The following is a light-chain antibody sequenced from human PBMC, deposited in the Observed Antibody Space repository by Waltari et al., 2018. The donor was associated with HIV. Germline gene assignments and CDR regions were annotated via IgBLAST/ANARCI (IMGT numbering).Light chain of an antibody. J-gene: IGLJ2*01. Sequence: SYELTQPPSVSVSPGQTASITCSGDNLGDKYVCWYQQKPGQSPVLLIYQASKRPSVRPERFSGSNSGNTATLTISGTQAMDEADYYCQAWDSSTYVVFGGGTKLTVL. CDR2: QAS. CDR1: NLGDKY. CDR3: QAWDSSTYVV. V-gene: IGLV3-1*01.